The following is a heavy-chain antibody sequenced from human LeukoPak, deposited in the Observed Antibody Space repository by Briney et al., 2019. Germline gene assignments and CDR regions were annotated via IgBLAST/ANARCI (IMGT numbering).Heavy chain of an antibody. J-gene: IGHJ6*03. D-gene: IGHD2-2*01. CDR2: IYYSGST. CDR3: AGGYCSSASCNGYYYYYMDV. V-gene: IGHV4-59*01. Sequence: SETLSLTCTVSGGSINNYYWSWIRQPPGKGLEWIGYIYYSGSTNYNPSLKSRATISVDTSKNQFSLKLSSVTAADTAVYYCAGGYCSSASCNGYYYYYMDVWGIGTTVTISS. CDR1: GGSINNYY.